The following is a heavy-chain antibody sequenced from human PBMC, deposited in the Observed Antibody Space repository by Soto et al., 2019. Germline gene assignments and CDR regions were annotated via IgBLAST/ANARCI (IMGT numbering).Heavy chain of an antibody. CDR3: ARVAFTMIADY. D-gene: IGHD3-22*01. CDR1: GGSISSGDYY. CDR2: IYYSGST. J-gene: IGHJ4*02. V-gene: IGHV4-30-4*01. Sequence: PSETLSLTXTVSGGSISSGDYYWSWIRQPPGKGLEWIGYIYYSGSTYYNPSLKSRVTISVDTSKNQFSLKLSSVTAADTAVYYCARVAFTMIADYWGQGTLVTVSS.